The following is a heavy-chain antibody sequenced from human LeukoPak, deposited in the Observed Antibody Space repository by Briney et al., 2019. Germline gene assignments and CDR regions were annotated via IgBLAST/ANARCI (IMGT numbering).Heavy chain of an antibody. J-gene: IGHJ4*02. CDR2: IYSGGTT. CDR1: GFTVSNNY. Sequence: GGSLRVSCAASGFTVSNNYMSWVRQAPGKGLECVSVIYSGGTTYYADSVKGRFTISRDNSKNTLYLQMNSLRAEDTAVYYCARGCSAVSCYAFDYWGQGTLLTVSS. D-gene: IGHD2-15*01. V-gene: IGHV3-53*01. CDR3: ARGCSAVSCYAFDY.